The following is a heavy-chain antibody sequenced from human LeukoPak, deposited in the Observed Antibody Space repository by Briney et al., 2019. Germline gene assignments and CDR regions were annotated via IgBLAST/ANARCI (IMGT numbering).Heavy chain of an antibody. CDR3: ARHAEYNSGWHFYLDH. D-gene: IGHD6-19*01. J-gene: IGHJ4*02. CDR1: GCSISSYY. Sequence: SETLSLTCTVSGCSISSYYWSWIRQPPGKGLEWIGGVHNVGSTYYNLSLRSRVTMSIDTTKNRFSLRLNSVTAADTAVYYCARHAEYNSGWHFYLDHWGQGILVTVSS. CDR2: VHNVGST. V-gene: IGHV4-59*04.